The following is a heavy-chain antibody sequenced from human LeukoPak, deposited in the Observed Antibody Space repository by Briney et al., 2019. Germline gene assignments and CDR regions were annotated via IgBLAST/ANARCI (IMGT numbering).Heavy chain of an antibody. J-gene: IGHJ6*03. CDR2: IIDDGDTT. Sequence: GGSLRLSCAASGFNFNRYAMSWVRQAPGKGLEWVSGIIDDGDTTYHANSVKGRFTISRDNSKNTLYLQMHSLRAEDTAVYYCAKLGGQEIYNYYVGVWGKGTTVAVSS. CDR1: GFNFNRYA. CDR3: AKLGGQEIYNYYVGV. D-gene: IGHD3-16*01. V-gene: IGHV3-23*01.